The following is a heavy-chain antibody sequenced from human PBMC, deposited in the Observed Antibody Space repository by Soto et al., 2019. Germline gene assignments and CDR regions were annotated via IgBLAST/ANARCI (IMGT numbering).Heavy chain of an antibody. J-gene: IGHJ3*02. D-gene: IGHD3-22*01. CDR2: IYPGDSDT. CDR3: ARREPYYYDSSGYHDAFDI. V-gene: IGHV5-51*01. CDR1: GYSFTSYW. Sequence: GESLKISCMGSGYSFTSYWIGWVRQMPGKGLEWMGIIYPGDSDTRYSPSFQGQVTISADKSISTAYLQWSSLKASDTAMYYCARREPYYYDSSGYHDAFDIWGQGTMVTVSS.